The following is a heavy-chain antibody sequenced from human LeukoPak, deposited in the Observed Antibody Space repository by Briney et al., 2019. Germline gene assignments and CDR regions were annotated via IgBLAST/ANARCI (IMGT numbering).Heavy chain of an antibody. CDR3: ARPRQFTFGNMDV. V-gene: IGHV3-7*01. D-gene: IGHD3-16*01. CDR2: IKEDGSEK. Sequence: PGGSLRLSCAASGFIFSSYWMNWVRQAPGKGLEWVANIKEDGSEKYYVDSVKGRFTISRDNAKNSLYLQVNSLRAEDTAVYYCARPRQFTFGNMDVWGKGTTVTVSS. J-gene: IGHJ6*03. CDR1: GFIFSSYW.